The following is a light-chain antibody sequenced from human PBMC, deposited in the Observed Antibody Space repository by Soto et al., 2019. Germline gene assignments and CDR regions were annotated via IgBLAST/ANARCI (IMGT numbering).Light chain of an antibody. CDR3: LQHNSYPRT. CDR2: GAS. V-gene: IGKV1-17*01. Sequence: DIQMTQSPSSLSAFVGDRVTITCRASQGIRNDLVCYQQKPGKAPKRLIYGASSLQSGVPSRFSGSGSETEFTFTISSLQPEDFATYFCLQHNSYPRTFGQGTRVDIK. J-gene: IGKJ1*01. CDR1: QGIRND.